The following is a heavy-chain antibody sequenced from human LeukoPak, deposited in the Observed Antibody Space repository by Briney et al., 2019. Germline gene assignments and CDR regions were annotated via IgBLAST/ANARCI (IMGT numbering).Heavy chain of an antibody. Sequence: HPGGSLRPSCAASGFTFDDYAMHWVRQAPGKGLEWVSGISWNSGSIGYADSVKGRFTISRDNAKNSLYLQMNSLRAEDTALYYCAKGAGIQLWFRFDYWGQGTLVTVSS. CDR2: ISWNSGSI. J-gene: IGHJ4*02. D-gene: IGHD5-18*01. V-gene: IGHV3-9*01. CDR1: GFTFDDYA. CDR3: AKGAGIQLWFRFDY.